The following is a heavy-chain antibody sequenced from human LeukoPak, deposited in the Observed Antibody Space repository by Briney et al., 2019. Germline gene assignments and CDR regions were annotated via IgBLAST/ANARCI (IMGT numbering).Heavy chain of an antibody. D-gene: IGHD3-22*01. CDR2: IYSGGST. J-gene: IGHJ4*02. CDR1: GFTVSSNY. CDR3: ARLLHYDSSGYSTNDY. Sequence: GGSLRLSCAASGFTVSSNYMSWVRQAPGKGLEWVSVIYSGGSTYYADSVKGRFTISRDNSKNTLYHQMNSLRAEDTAVYYCARLLHYDSSGYSTNDYWGQGTLVTVSS. V-gene: IGHV3-53*01.